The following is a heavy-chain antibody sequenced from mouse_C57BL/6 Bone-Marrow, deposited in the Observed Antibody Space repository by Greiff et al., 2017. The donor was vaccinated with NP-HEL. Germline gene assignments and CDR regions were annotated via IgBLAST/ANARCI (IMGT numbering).Heavy chain of an antibody. CDR1: GFNIKDYY. V-gene: IGHV14-1*01. Sequence: VQLQQSGAELVRPGASVKLSCPASGFNIKDYYMHWVKQRPEQGLEWIGRIDPEDGDTESAPKFQGKATMTADTSSNTAYLQLSSLTSEDTAVYYCTRRLRDAMDYWGQGTSVTVSS. CDR3: TRRLRDAMDY. D-gene: IGHD3-2*02. J-gene: IGHJ4*01. CDR2: IDPEDGDT.